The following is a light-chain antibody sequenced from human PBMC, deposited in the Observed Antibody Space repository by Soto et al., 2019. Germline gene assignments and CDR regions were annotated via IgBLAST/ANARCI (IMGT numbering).Light chain of an antibody. Sequence: DIQLTQSPSSLSASVGDRVTITCRASQSISNHMNWYQQRPGKAPKLLIDIAFNLQSGVSSRFSGSGSGTDFYRSINSLQPEEFATHYCQQSDSAPITFGGVTKV. V-gene: IGKV1-39*01. CDR1: QSISNH. CDR3: QQSDSAPIT. J-gene: IGKJ4*02. CDR2: IAF.